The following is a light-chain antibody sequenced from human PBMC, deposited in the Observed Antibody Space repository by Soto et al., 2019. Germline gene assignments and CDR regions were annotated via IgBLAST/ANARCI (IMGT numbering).Light chain of an antibody. V-gene: IGKV1-5*03. CDR3: QQYNGFWT. CDR2: EAS. CDR1: QSISDL. Sequence: DIQMTQSPSTLSASVGDRVTITCRASQSISDLLAWYQQKPGKAPKLLIYEASNLKSGVPSRFSGSGSGTEYTLTISSLQPDDFASYCCQQYNGFWTFGQGTKVEIK. J-gene: IGKJ1*01.